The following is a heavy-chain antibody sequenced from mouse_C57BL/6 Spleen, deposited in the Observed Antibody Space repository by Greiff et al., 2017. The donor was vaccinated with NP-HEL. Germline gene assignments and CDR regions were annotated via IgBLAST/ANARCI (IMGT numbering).Heavy chain of an antibody. Sequence: QQSCKASGYTFTSYWMHWVKQRPIQGLEWIGNIDPSDSETHYNQKFKDKATLTVDKSSSTAYMQLSSLTSEDSAVYYCASGNYGAMDYWGQGTSVTVSS. CDR2: IDPSDSET. V-gene: IGHV1-52*01. D-gene: IGHD2-1*01. CDR1: GYTFTSYW. CDR3: ASGNYGAMDY. J-gene: IGHJ4*01.